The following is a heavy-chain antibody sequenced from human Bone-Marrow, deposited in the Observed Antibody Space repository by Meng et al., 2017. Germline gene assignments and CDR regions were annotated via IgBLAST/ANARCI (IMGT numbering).Heavy chain of an antibody. D-gene: IGHD4-17*01. V-gene: IGHV1-18*01. CDR3: ARAPPPDYGDYRSYYYYGMDV. CDR1: GYTFTSYG. CDR2: ISAYNGNT. Sequence: ASVKVSCKASGYTFTSYGISWVRQAPGQGLEWMGWISAYNGNTNYAQKLQGRVTMTTDTSTSTVYMELSSLRAEDPAVYYCARAPPPDYGDYRSYYYYGMDVWGQGTTVTVSS. J-gene: IGHJ6*02.